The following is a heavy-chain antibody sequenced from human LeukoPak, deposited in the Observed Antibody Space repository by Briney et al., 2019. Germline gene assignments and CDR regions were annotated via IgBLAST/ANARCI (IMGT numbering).Heavy chain of an antibody. V-gene: IGHV4-39*07. CDR2: INHSGST. CDR1: GGSISSSSYY. Sequence: SETLSLTCTVSGGSISSSSYYWGWIRQPPGKGLEWIGEINHSGSTNYNPSLKSRVTISVDTSKNQFSLKLSSVTAADTAVYYCARRIAARRLGYWGQGTLVTVSS. CDR3: ARRIAARRLGY. D-gene: IGHD6-6*01. J-gene: IGHJ4*02.